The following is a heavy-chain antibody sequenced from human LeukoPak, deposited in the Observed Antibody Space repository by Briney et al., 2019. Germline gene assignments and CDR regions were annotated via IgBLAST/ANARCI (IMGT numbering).Heavy chain of an antibody. CDR1: GYTFTSYY. Sequence: ASVKVSCKASGYTFTSYYMHWVRQAPGQGLEWMGIINPSGGSTSYAQKFQGGVTMTRDTSTSTVYMELSSLRSEDTAVYYCAAELYGVYTDCCTFHLLGQGTVVTVSS. CDR2: INPSGGST. CDR3: AAELYGVYTDCCTFHL. J-gene: IGHJ3*01. D-gene: IGHD4-17*01. V-gene: IGHV1-46*01.